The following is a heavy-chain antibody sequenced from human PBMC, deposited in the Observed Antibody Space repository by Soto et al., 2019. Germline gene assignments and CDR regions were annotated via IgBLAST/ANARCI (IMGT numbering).Heavy chain of an antibody. V-gene: IGHV4-39*01. D-gene: IGHD3-16*01. CDR1: RGSIQSSTYY. CDR2: VYYNGSP. Sequence: QLQLQESGPGLVKPSETLSLTCTVSRGSIQSSTYYWGWIRQPPGKGLEWIGTVYYNGSPYFNPSLKSPLTLSADPSQNQFSLRLASVTAADPAVYYCARQTYLTYFDIWGQGTMVTVSS. CDR3: ARQTYLTYFDI. J-gene: IGHJ3*02.